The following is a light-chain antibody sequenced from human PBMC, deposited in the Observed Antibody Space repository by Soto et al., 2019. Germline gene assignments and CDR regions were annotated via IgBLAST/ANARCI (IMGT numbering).Light chain of an antibody. V-gene: IGKV1-39*01. CDR2: AAS. CDR1: QSISTF. Sequence: DIQMTQSPSSLSASVGDRVSVTCRASQSISTFLNWYQQRPGEAPKLLIYAASSLQGDVPSRFSGSGSGADFTLTIGSLQPEDFATYYCQQSYTTPRTFGQGTKVEVK. J-gene: IGKJ1*01. CDR3: QQSYTTPRT.